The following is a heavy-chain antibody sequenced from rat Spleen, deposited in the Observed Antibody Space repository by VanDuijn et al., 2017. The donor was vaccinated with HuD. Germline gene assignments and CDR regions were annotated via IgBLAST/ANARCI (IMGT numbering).Heavy chain of an antibody. V-gene: IGHV5-25*01. J-gene: IGHJ2*01. D-gene: IGHD1-4*01. CDR2: ISTSGSRT. CDR3: ASLNYPGIEIPSRYYFDY. CDR1: GFTFSNYY. Sequence: EVQLVESGGGLVQPGRSLKLSCAASGFTFSNYYMAWVRQAPKKGLEWVATISTSGSRTYYPDSVKGRFTISRDNAKSSLYLQMNSLKSEDTATYYCASLNYPGIEIPSRYYFDYWGQGVMVTVSS.